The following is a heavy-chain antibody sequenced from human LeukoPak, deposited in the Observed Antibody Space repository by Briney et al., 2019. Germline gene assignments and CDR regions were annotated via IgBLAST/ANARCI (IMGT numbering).Heavy chain of an antibody. D-gene: IGHD3-22*01. CDR1: GFTFSSYS. CDR3: ARASSSGYFHFDY. Sequence: GGSLRLSCAASGFTFSSYSMNWVRQAPGKGLEWVSSISSSSSYIYYADSVKGRFTISRDNAKNSLYLQMNSLRAEDTAVYYCARASSSGYFHFDYWGQGTLATVSS. CDR2: ISSSSSYI. J-gene: IGHJ4*02. V-gene: IGHV3-21*01.